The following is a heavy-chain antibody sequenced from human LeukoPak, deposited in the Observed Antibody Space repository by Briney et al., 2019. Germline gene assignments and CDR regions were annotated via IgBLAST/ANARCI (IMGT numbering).Heavy chain of an antibody. V-gene: IGHV1-69*05. D-gene: IGHD2-15*01. J-gene: IGHJ4*02. CDR3: SRDSGYCSGGSCWYFDF. Sequence: SVKVSCKTSGVTFSSYAISWVRQAPGQGLEWMGGIIPMFGTANYAQKFQGRVTVTRDTSMSTAYMELSRLKSDDTAVYYCSRDSGYCSGGSCWYFDFWGQGTLVTVSA. CDR2: IIPMFGTA. CDR1: GVTFSSYA.